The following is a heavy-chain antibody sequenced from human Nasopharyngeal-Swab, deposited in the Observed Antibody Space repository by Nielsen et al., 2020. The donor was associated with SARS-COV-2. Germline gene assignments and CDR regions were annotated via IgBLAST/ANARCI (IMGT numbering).Heavy chain of an antibody. D-gene: IGHD3-10*01. V-gene: IGHV3-48*02. Sequence: GESLKTPCAASGFTFSSYSMNWVRQAPGKGLEWVSYISSSSSTIYYADSVKGRFTISRDNAKNSLYLQMNSLRDEDTAVYYCARGYYGSGSYYEDWFDPWGQGTLVTVSS. CDR1: GFTFSSYS. CDR2: ISSSSSTI. J-gene: IGHJ5*02. CDR3: ARGYYGSGSYYEDWFDP.